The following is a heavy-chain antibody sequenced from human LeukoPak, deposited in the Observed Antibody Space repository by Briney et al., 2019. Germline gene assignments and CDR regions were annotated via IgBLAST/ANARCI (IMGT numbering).Heavy chain of an antibody. V-gene: IGHV3-48*04. CDR3: ARRGYSTYGMDV. CDR1: GFTLSSYA. CDR2: ISSSVSSM. D-gene: IGHD5-18*01. Sequence: GGSLRLSCAASGFTLSSYAMSWVRQAPGKGLEWVSYISSSVSSMWYADSVKGRFTISRDNAKNSLYLQMNSLRAEDTAVYYCARRGYSTYGMDVWGLGTTVTVSS. J-gene: IGHJ6*02.